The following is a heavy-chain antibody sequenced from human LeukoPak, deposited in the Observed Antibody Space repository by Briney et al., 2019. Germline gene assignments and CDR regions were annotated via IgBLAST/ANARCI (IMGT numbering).Heavy chain of an antibody. V-gene: IGHV3-30*02. D-gene: IGHD3-22*01. CDR3: AKGNYYDSSGYYYPSVDY. CDR1: GFTFSSYS. J-gene: IGHJ4*02. CDR2: IRYDGSNK. Sequence: PGGSLRLSCAASGFTFSSYSMNWVRQAPGKGLEWVAFIRYDGSNKYYADSVKGRFTISRDNSKNTLYLQMNSLRAEDTAVYYCAKGNYYDSSGYYYPSVDYRGQGTLVTVSS.